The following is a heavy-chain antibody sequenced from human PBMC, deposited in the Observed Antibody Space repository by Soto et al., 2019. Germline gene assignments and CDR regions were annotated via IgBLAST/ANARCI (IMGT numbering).Heavy chain of an antibody. CDR3: ARGGFHPASGWYRA. CDR2: INHSGST. J-gene: IGHJ5*02. CDR1: GGSFSGYY. Sequence: SETLSLTCAVYGGSFSGYYWSWIRQPPGKGLEWIGEINHSGSTNYNPSLKSRVTISVDTSKNQFSLKLSSVTAADTAVYYCARGGFHPASGWYRAWGQGTLVTVSS. V-gene: IGHV4-34*01. D-gene: IGHD6-19*01.